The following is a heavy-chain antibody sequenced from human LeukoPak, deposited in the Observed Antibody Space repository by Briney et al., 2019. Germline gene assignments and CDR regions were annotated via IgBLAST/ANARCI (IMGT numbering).Heavy chain of an antibody. V-gene: IGHV3-30-3*01. J-gene: IGHJ4*02. Sequence: GGSLRLSCAASGFTFSSYAMHWVRQAPGKGLEWVAVISYDGSNKYYADSVKGRFTISRDNSKNTLYLQMNSLRAEDTAVYYCARDSDLRNWGQGTLVTVSS. CDR2: ISYDGSNK. CDR3: ARDSDLRN. CDR1: GFTFSSYA. D-gene: IGHD3-10*01.